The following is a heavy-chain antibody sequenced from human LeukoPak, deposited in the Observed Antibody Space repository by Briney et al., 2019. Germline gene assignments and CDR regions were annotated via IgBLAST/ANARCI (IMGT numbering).Heavy chain of an antibody. CDR2: IYYSGST. D-gene: IGHD3-22*01. V-gene: IGHV4-59*01. CDR1: GGSISSYY. CDR3: ARDKGYYESSGYLKAFDI. Sequence: SETLSLTCTVSGGSISSYYWSWIRQPPGKGLEWIGYIYYSGSTNYNPSLKSRVTISVDTSKNQFSLKLSSVTAADTAVYYCARDKGYYESSGYLKAFDIWGQGTMVTVSS. J-gene: IGHJ3*02.